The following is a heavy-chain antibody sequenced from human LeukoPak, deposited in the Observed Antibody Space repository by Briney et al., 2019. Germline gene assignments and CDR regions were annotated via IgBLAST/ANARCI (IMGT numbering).Heavy chain of an antibody. CDR2: ISYDGSNK. CDR3: AKVHRSGWFRVYYYGMDV. J-gene: IGHJ6*02. Sequence: QPGRSLRLSCAASGFTFSSYGMHWVRQAPGKGLEWVAVISYDGSNKYYADSVKGRFTISRDNSKNTLYLQMNSLRAEDTAVYYCAKVHRSGWFRVYYYGMDVWGQGTTVTVSS. D-gene: IGHD6-19*01. V-gene: IGHV3-30*18. CDR1: GFTFSSYG.